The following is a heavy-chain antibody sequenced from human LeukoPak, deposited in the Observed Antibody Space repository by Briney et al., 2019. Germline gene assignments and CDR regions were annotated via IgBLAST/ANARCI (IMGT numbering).Heavy chain of an antibody. V-gene: IGHV1-69*06. CDR2: IIPIFGTA. CDR3: ARVRAVAGTGNWFDP. D-gene: IGHD6-19*01. CDR1: GYTFTAYY. Sequence: ASVKVSCKASGYTFTAYYVHWVRQAPGQGLEWMGGIIPIFGTANYAQKFQGRVTITADKSTSTAYMELSSLRSEDTAVYYCARVRAVAGTGNWFDPWGQGTLVTVSS. J-gene: IGHJ5*02.